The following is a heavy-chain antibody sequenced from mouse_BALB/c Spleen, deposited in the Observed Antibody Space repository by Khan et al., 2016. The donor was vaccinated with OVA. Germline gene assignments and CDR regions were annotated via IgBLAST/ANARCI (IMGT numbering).Heavy chain of an antibody. D-gene: IGHD1-1*01. CDR2: VFSGNSDT. CDR1: GYTFTSYW. V-gene: IGHV1-5*01. Sequence: VQLKQSGTVLARPGSSVKMSCKASGYTFTSYWIHWVKQRPGQGLEWIGGVFSGNSDTSYNQKFKGKAKLTAVTSAITAYMELSSLTNEDSAVXYCTRAGYGAFAYWGQGTLVTVSA. J-gene: IGHJ3*01. CDR3: TRAGYGAFAY.